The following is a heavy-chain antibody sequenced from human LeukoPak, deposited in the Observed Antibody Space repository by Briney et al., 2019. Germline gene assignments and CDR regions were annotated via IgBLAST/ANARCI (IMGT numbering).Heavy chain of an antibody. J-gene: IGHJ4*02. Sequence: PGGSLRLSCAASGFTFSSYEMNWVRQAPGKGLEWVSSISSSSSYIYYADSVKGRFTISRDNAKNSLYLQMNSLRAEDTAVYYCARGRLLYYYGSGSDFDYWGQGTLVTVSS. CDR1: GFTFSSYE. CDR3: ARGRLLYYYGSGSDFDY. CDR2: ISSSSSYI. V-gene: IGHV3-21*01. D-gene: IGHD3-10*01.